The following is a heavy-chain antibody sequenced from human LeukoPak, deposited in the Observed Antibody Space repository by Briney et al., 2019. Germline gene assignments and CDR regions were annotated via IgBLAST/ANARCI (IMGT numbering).Heavy chain of an antibody. CDR2: ISYDGSNK. D-gene: IGHD6-19*01. J-gene: IGHJ4*02. CDR1: GFTFSSYA. V-gene: IGHV3-30-3*01. Sequence: GRSLRLSCAASGFTFSSYAMHWVRQAPGKGLEWVAVISYDGSNKYYADSVKGRFTISRDNSKNTLYLQMNSLRAEDTAVYYCARVNSPYSSGWYPFDYWGQGTLVTVSP. CDR3: ARVNSPYSSGWYPFDY.